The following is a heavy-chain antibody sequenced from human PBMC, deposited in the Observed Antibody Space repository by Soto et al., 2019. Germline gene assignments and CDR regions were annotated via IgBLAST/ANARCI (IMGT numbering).Heavy chain of an antibody. Sequence: QVQLVQSGAEVKKPGSSVKVSCKASGGTFSSSVISWVRQAPGQGLEWMGGIISIIGTANYAQNFQGRVTITADESTNTAYMDLSSLRSEDTAVYYCARGVYTVVAATLREPYYFYGMDVWGQGTTVTVSS. CDR2: IISIIGTA. CDR3: ARGVYTVVAATLREPYYFYGMDV. CDR1: GGTFSSSV. D-gene: IGHD2-15*01. J-gene: IGHJ6*02. V-gene: IGHV1-69*01.